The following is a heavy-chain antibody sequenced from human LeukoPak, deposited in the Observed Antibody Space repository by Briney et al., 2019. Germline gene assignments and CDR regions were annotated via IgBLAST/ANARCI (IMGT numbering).Heavy chain of an antibody. Sequence: GGSLLLSCAVAGITLSNYGMTGVRRAPGKGLEWVAGISDTGGRTNYADSVMGLFTISRDNPKNTLYLQMNSLRAEDTAVYFCAKRGVVIRVILVGFHKEAYYFDSWGQGALVTVSS. CDR3: AKRGVVIRVILVGFHKEAYYFDS. J-gene: IGHJ4*02. CDR1: GITLSNYG. D-gene: IGHD3-22*01. V-gene: IGHV3-23*01. CDR2: ISDTGGRT.